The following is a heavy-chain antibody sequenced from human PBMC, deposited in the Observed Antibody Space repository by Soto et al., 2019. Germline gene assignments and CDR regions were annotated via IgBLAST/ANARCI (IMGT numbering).Heavy chain of an antibody. D-gene: IGHD5-12*01. V-gene: IGHV1-18*01. J-gene: IGHJ3*02. CDR1: GYTFTSYG. CDR3: AKGTEYSGYDSQGIHAFDI. CDR2: ISAYNGNT. Sequence: ASVKVSCKASGYTFTSYGISWVRQAPGQGLEWMGWISAYNGNTNYAQKLQGRVTMTTDTSTSTAYMELRSLRSDDTAVYYCAKGTEYSGYDSQGIHAFDIWGQGTMVTVSS.